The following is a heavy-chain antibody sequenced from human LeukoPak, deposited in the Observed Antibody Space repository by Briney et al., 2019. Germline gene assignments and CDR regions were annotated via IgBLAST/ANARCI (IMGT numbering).Heavy chain of an antibody. CDR1: GFSFTAYW. CDR2: IKGDGTEK. V-gene: IGHV3-7*01. Sequence: GGSLRLSCAASGFSFTAYWMTWVRQVPGKGLEWVANIKGDGTEKHFVDSVEGRFAISRDNTRNSPYLQMNNLRDDDTAVYYCVSAPNSYYLDHWGQGTLVTVSS. J-gene: IGHJ4*02. CDR3: VSAPNSYYLDH.